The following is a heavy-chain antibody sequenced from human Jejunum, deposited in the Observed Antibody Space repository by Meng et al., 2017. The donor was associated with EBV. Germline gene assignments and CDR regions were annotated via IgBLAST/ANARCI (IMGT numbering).Heavy chain of an antibody. D-gene: IGHD3-10*01. CDR1: GASISSSSYH. J-gene: IGHJ5*02. V-gene: IGHV4-39*01. Sequence: LQVQELGPRLVKPSGTLSLTCHVSGASISSSSYHWGWIRQPPGKGLEWIGSIYYSGSTYYNPSLKSRVTISVDTSKNQFSLKLSSVTAADTAVYYCARRGGEGWFDPWGQGTLVTVSS. CDR2: IYYSGST. CDR3: ARRGGEGWFDP.